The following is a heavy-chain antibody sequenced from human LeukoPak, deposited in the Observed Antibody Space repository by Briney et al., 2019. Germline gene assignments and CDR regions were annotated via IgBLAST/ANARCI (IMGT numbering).Heavy chain of an antibody. CDR2: TYYSGST. Sequence: SETLSLTCTVSGGSISSSSYYWGWIRQPPGKGLEWIGSTYYSGSTYYNPSLKSRVTISVDTSKNQFSLKLSSVTVADTAVYYCARPIWSSTYYFDYWGQGTLVTVSS. V-gene: IGHV4-39*01. CDR1: GGSISSSSYY. D-gene: IGHD5/OR15-5a*01. CDR3: ARPIWSSTYYFDY. J-gene: IGHJ4*02.